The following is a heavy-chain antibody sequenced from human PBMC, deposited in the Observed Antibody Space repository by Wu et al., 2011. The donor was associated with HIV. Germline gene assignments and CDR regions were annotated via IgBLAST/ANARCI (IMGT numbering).Heavy chain of an antibody. Sequence: QVQLVQSGAEVKKPGASVKVSCKASGYTFTSYGISWVRQAPGQGLEWMGWISAYNGDTNYAQKLQGRVTMTTDTSTSTAYMELRSLRSDDTAVYYCAGADEDTMVREWPNWFDPGPGNPGHRLL. D-gene: IGHD3-10*01. CDR1: GYTFTSYG. V-gene: IGHV1-18*01. J-gene: IGHJ5*02. CDR2: ISAYNGDT. CDR3: AGADEDTMVREWPNWFDP.